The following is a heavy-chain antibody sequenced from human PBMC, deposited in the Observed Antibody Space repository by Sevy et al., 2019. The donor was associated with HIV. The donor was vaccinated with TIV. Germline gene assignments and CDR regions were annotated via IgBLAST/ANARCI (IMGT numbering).Heavy chain of an antibody. CDR2: ISASGGTI. D-gene: IGHD7-27*01. V-gene: IGHV3-11*01. CDR1: GFTFSDYY. J-gene: IGHJ3*02. CDR3: ARDSLSLGAFDI. Sequence: GGSLRLSCAASGFTFSDYYMNWIRQAPGKGLEWVSYISASGGTIYYADSVKGRFTISRDNAKNSLYLQMNSLRTEDTAVYYCARDSLSLGAFDIWGQGTMVTVSS.